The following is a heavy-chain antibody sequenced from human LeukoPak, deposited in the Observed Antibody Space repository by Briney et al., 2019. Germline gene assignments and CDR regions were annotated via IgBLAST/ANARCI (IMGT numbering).Heavy chain of an antibody. CDR1: GFTFSSYD. J-gene: IGHJ4*02. CDR3: AKAGTYYFDY. CDR2: ISGNGGTT. V-gene: IGHV3-23*01. Sequence: GGSLRLSCAASGFTFSSYDMSWARQAPGKGLEWVSAISGNGGTTYYADSVKGRFTISRDNSKNTLYLQMNSLRAEDTAIYYCAKAGTYYFDYWGQGTLVPVSS. D-gene: IGHD3-10*01.